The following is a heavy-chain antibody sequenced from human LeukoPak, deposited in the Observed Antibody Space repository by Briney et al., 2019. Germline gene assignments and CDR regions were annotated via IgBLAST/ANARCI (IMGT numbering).Heavy chain of an antibody. Sequence: GGSLRLSCAASGFTFSNYAMSWGRQAPGKGLEWVSAITGSGGNTYYADSVKGRFTISRDNSKNTVFLQMNSPRAEDTAVYCCAKWGDYDVLTGYYVSDYWGQGTLVTVSS. CDR1: GFTFSNYA. CDR2: ITGSGGNT. V-gene: IGHV3-23*01. CDR3: AKWGDYDVLTGYYVSDY. D-gene: IGHD3-9*01. J-gene: IGHJ4*02.